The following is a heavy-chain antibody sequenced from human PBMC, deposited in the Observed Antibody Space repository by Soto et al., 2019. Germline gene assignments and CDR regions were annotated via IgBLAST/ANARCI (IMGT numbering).Heavy chain of an antibody. J-gene: IGHJ4*02. Sequence: SETLSLTCSVSGVSTSNHYWTWIRKPPGQGPEWIGCIYYRGTTNYNASFNSRVTISVDTSKNQFSLKLTSVTTADTAVYYCARGGGSAYHDHEFDYWGQAILVTVSS. CDR2: IYYRGTT. D-gene: IGHD6-19*01. CDR1: GVSTSNHY. V-gene: IGHV4-59*11. CDR3: ARGGGSAYHDHEFDY.